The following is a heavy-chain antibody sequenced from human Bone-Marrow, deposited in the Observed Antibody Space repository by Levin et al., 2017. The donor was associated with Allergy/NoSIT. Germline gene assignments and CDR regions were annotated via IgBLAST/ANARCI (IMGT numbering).Heavy chain of an antibody. CDR1: GGSITSPDYY. Sequence: SPTLSLTCTVSGGSITSPDYYWTWIRQPPGKGLEWIGYIYYSGSTYYNPSLKSRVTISVDTSKNQFSLQLSSVTAADTAVYYCATSVAGRSDYWGQGTLITVSS. CDR2: IYYSGST. D-gene: IGHD6-13*01. CDR3: ATSVAGRSDY. V-gene: IGHV4-30-4*01. J-gene: IGHJ4*02.